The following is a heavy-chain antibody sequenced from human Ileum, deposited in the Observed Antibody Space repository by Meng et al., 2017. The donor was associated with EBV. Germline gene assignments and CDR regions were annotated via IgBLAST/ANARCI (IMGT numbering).Heavy chain of an antibody. J-gene: IGHJ4*02. Sequence: QGELLASGGVLSKLGGSLRLSVAASGFTFSNSSMNWIRQAPGKGLEWVSFISSTGSTTYYADSVKGRFTVSRDNAKNSLFLQMHSLRAEDTAVYYCVYSSSFHWGQGTLVTVSS. CDR2: ISSTGSTT. CDR1: GFTFSNSS. D-gene: IGHD6-13*01. V-gene: IGHV3-11*01. CDR3: VYSSSFH.